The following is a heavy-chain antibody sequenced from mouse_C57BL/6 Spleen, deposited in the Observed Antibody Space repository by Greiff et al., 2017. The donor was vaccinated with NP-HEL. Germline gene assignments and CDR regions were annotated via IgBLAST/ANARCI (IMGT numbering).Heavy chain of an antibody. V-gene: IGHV1-4*01. Sequence: QVQLKESGAELARPGASVKMSCKASGYTFTSYTMHWVKQRPGQGLEWIGYINPSSGYTKYNQKFKDKATLTADKSASTAYMQLSSLTSEDSAVYYCARGLTMGTTLFDYWGKGTTLTVSS. CDR3: ARGLTMGTTLFDY. D-gene: IGHD2-14*01. J-gene: IGHJ2*01. CDR2: INPSSGYT. CDR1: GYTFTSYT.